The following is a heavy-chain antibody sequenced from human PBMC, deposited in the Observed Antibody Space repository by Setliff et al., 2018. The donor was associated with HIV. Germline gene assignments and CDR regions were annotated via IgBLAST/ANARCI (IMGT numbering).Heavy chain of an antibody. CDR2: INAGNGNT. V-gene: IGHV1-3*01. J-gene: IGHJ6*03. D-gene: IGHD3-10*01. CDR1: GYTFSSYG. Sequence: VASVKVSCKASGYTFSSYGISWVRQAPGQGLEWVGWINAGNGNTKYSQKFQGRVTITRDASASTAYMELSSLRSEDTAVYYCAREGKFRYYYYMDVWGKGTTVTVSS. CDR3: AREGKFRYYYYMDV.